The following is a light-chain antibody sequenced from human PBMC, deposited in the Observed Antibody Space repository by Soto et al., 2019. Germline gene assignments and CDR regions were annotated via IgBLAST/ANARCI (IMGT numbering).Light chain of an antibody. CDR3: SSYAGTHIV. CDR1: SSDVGGYNY. Sequence: SVLTQPPSASGSPGESVTISCTGTSSDVGGYNYVSWYQQHPGKAPKLMIYDVSKRPSGVPDRFSGSKSGNTASLTVSGLQAEDEADYYCSSYAGTHIVFGTGTKATVL. V-gene: IGLV2-8*01. CDR2: DVS. J-gene: IGLJ1*01.